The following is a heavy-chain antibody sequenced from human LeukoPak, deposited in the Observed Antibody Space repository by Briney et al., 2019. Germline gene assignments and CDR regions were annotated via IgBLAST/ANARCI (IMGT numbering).Heavy chain of an antibody. Sequence: GGSLRLSCAASGFTFSTYWMHWVRQAPGTGLVWVSRIKSDGSNSNYADCVKGRFTISRDNAKNSLYLQMNSLRAGDTAVYYCARDCTSATCYSGLDVWGQGTTVTVSS. CDR1: GFTFSTYW. D-gene: IGHD2-2*01. V-gene: IGHV3-74*01. J-gene: IGHJ6*02. CDR2: IKSDGSNS. CDR3: ARDCTSATCYSGLDV.